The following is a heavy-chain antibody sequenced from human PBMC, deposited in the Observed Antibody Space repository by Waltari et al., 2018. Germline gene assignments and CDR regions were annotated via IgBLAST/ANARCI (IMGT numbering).Heavy chain of an antibody. CDR1: GFTFSSYS. J-gene: IGHJ4*02. CDR3: ARRHSGDRGVDY. V-gene: IGHV3-21*01. D-gene: IGHD3-10*01. CDR2: ISSSSSYI. Sequence: EVQLVESGGGLVKPGGSLRLSCAASGFTFSSYSMNWVRQAPGKGLEGVSSISSSSSYIYYADSVKGRFTISRDNAKNSLYLQMNSLRAEDTAVYYCARRHSGDRGVDYWGQGTLVTVSS.